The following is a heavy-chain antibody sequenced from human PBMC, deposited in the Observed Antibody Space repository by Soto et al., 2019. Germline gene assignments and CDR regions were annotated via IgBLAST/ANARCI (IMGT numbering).Heavy chain of an antibody. J-gene: IGHJ4*02. CDR3: ARGYCSGGSCFSSAPDFDY. V-gene: IGHV1-2*04. CDR2: INPNSGGT. D-gene: IGHD2-15*01. Sequence: ASVKVSCKASGYTFTGYYMHWVRQAPGQGLEWMGWINPNSGGTNYAQKFQGWVTMTRDTSISTAYMELSRLRSDDTAVYYCARGYCSGGSCFSSAPDFDYWGQGTLVTVSS. CDR1: GYTFTGYY.